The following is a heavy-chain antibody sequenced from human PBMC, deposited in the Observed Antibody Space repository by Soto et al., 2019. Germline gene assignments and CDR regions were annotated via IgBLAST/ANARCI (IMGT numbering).Heavy chain of an antibody. CDR1: GFSLRTTGVG. CDR3: AHTWGLPFDY. CDR2: FYWDDDK. V-gene: IGHV2-5*02. Sequence: QITLKESGPTLVKPTQTLTLTCTYSGFSLRTTGVGVGWIRQPPGKALEWLGIFYWDDDKRYSPSLKNRLTLTNDISKSQVVLKLTKMDPVDTATYYCAHTWGLPFDYWGQGTLVIVSS. J-gene: IGHJ4*02. D-gene: IGHD3-16*01.